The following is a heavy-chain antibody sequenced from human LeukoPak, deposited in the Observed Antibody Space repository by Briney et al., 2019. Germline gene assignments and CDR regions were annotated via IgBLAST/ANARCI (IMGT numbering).Heavy chain of an antibody. CDR3: ARVGCIAVAGTTYYYYYYGMDV. V-gene: IGHV1-2*02. Sequence: ASVTVSRTASGYTFTVYYMHWVRQAPGQGLEWMGWINPNSGGTNYAQKFQGRVTMTRDTSISTAYMELSRLRSDDTAVYYCARVGCIAVAGTTYYYYYYGMDVWGQGTTVTVSS. D-gene: IGHD6-19*01. J-gene: IGHJ6*02. CDR1: GYTFTVYY. CDR2: INPNSGGT.